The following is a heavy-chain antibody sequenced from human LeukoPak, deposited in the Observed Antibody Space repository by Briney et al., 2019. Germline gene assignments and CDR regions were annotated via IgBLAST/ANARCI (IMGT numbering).Heavy chain of an antibody. Sequence: PSQTLSLTCTVSGGSISSGSYYWSWIRQPAGKGLEWIGRIYTSGSTNYNPSLKSRVTISVDTSKNQFSLKLSSVTAADTTVYYCARDRREGYNWGYYYYYYMDVWGKGTTVTISS. CDR2: IYTSGST. J-gene: IGHJ6*03. CDR3: ARDRREGYNWGYYYYYYMDV. D-gene: IGHD5-24*01. CDR1: GGSISSGSYY. V-gene: IGHV4-61*02.